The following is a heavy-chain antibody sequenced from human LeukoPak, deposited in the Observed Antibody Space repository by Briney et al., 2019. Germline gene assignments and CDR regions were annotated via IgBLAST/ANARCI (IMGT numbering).Heavy chain of an antibody. V-gene: IGHV4-59*12. CDR2: IYHSGST. CDR1: GGSINSDY. Sequence: KPSETLSLTCSVSGGSINSDYWNWIRQPPGKGLEWIGYIYHSGSTNYNPSLKSRVTISVDTSKNQFSLKLSSVTAADTAVYYCARGRVVDDRGSSKDIVVVVAATFDYWGQGTLVTVSS. D-gene: IGHD2-15*01. J-gene: IGHJ4*02. CDR3: ARGRVVDDRGSSKDIVVVVAATFDY.